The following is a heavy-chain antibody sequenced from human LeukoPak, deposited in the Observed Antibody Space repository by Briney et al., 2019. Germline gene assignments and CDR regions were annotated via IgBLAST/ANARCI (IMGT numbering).Heavy chain of an antibody. CDR2: IYYSGSA. D-gene: IGHD6-19*01. CDR3: ARPYTSGYRGAFDI. Sequence: SETLSLTCAVSGGSISSGGYSWSWIRQPPGKGLEWIGYIYYSGSAYYNPSLKSRVTISVDTSKNQFSLKLSSVTAADTAVYYCARPYTSGYRGAFDIWGQGTMVTVSS. V-gene: IGHV4-30-4*07. J-gene: IGHJ3*02. CDR1: GGSISSGGYS.